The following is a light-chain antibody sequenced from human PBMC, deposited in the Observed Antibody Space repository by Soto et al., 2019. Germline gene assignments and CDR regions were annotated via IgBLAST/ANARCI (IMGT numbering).Light chain of an antibody. CDR2: GAS. CDR1: QSVSGN. J-gene: IGKJ5*01. Sequence: ELLLTQSPANLSASPGERATLSCRASQSVSGNLAWYQQKPGQAPRLLIYGASTRATGIPARFSGSGSGTELLLNSSSLQSEDVVVYYCQQYNNWPPFTFGEGTGLEIK. V-gene: IGKV3-15*01. CDR3: QQYNNWPPFT.